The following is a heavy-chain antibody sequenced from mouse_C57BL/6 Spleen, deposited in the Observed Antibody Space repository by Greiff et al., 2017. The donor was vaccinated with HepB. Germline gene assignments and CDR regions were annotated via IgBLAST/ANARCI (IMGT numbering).Heavy chain of an antibody. CDR2: INPNNGGT. Sequence: EVKLQQSGPELVKPGASVKISCKASGYTFTDYYMNWVKQSHGKSLEWIGDINPNNGGTSYNQKFKGKATLTVDKSSSTAYMELRSLTSEDSAVYYCARSGVLSRDAMDYWGQGTSVTVSS. CDR1: GYTFTDYY. D-gene: IGHD2-3*01. J-gene: IGHJ4*01. CDR3: ARSGVLSRDAMDY. V-gene: IGHV1-26*01.